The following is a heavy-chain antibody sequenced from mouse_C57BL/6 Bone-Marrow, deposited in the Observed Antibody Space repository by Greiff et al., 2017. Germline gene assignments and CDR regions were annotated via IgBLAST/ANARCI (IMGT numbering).Heavy chain of an antibody. J-gene: IGHJ2*01. CDR3: ARAFYYYGSSVDY. D-gene: IGHD1-1*01. V-gene: IGHV5-17*01. CDR1: GFTFSDYG. CDR2: ISSGSSTI. Sequence: EVQRVESGGGLVKPGGSLKLSCAASGFTFSDYGMHWVRQAPEKGLEWVAYISSGSSTIYYADTVKGRFTIARDNAKNTLFLQMTSLRSEDTAMYYCARAFYYYGSSVDYWGQGTTLTVSS.